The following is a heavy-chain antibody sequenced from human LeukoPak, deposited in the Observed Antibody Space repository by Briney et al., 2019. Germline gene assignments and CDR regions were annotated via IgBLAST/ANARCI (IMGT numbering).Heavy chain of an antibody. V-gene: IGHV3-23*01. CDR2: IRDRGDST. D-gene: IGHD1-26*01. Sequence: GGSLRLSCAASGFTFSDYYMSWVRQAPGKGLEWVASIRDRGDSTYYAVSVKGRFTISRDNSKNTVDLRMHSLRAEDSAIYYCTKDLSGSDWVADFWGQGTLVTVSS. J-gene: IGHJ4*02. CDR1: GFTFSDYY. CDR3: TKDLSGSDWVADF.